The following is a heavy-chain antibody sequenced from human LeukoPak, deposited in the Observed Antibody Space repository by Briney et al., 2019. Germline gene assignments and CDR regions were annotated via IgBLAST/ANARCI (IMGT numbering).Heavy chain of an antibody. CDR3: ASYLTSIPSGMDV. J-gene: IGHJ6*02. CDR2: ISTDGSST. CDR1: GFTFSRYW. D-gene: IGHD2/OR15-2a*01. V-gene: IGHV3-74*01. Sequence: GGSLRLSCAASGFTFSRYWMHWLRQAPGKGLVWVSRISTDGSSTSYADSVKGRFTISRDNGKDTLYLQMNSLRAEDTAVYYCASYLTSIPSGMDVWGQGTTVTVSS.